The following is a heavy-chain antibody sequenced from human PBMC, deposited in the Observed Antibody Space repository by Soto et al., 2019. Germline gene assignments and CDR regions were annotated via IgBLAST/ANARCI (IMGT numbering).Heavy chain of an antibody. CDR1: GGTFSSYA. CDR3: ARVTQPWGVAPSFDY. D-gene: IGHD3-10*01. Sequence: QVQLVQSGAEVKKPGSSVKVSCKASGGTFSSYAIRWVRQAPGQGLEWMGGIIPIFGTANYAQKFQGRVTITADESTSTAYMELSSLRSEDTAVYYCARVTQPWGVAPSFDYWGQGTLVTVSS. V-gene: IGHV1-69*12. CDR2: IIPIFGTA. J-gene: IGHJ4*02.